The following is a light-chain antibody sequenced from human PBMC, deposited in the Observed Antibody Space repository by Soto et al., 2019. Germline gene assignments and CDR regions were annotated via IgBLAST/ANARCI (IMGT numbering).Light chain of an antibody. Sequence: QSALTQPASVSGSPGQSITISCTGTSSDVGSYNYVAWYQQFPGKTPKLMIYEVRNRPSGVSSRFSGSKSGNTASLTISGLLAEDEAAYYCISYTGSDTSYVFGTGTKVTVL. J-gene: IGLJ1*01. CDR2: EVR. CDR1: SSDVGSYNY. CDR3: ISYTGSDTSYV. V-gene: IGLV2-14*01.